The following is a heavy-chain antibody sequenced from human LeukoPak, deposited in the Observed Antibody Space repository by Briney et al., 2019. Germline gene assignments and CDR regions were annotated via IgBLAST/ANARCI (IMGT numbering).Heavy chain of an antibody. D-gene: IGHD3-22*01. CDR3: ARIGEVGYYDSSGRGDAFDI. J-gene: IGHJ3*02. Sequence: GASVKVSCKASGCTFTGYYMHWVRQAPGQGLEWMGRINPNSGGTNYAQKFQGRVTMTRDTSTSTAYMELSRLRSDDTAVYYCARIGEVGYYDSSGRGDAFDIWGQGTMVTVSS. V-gene: IGHV1-2*06. CDR2: INPNSGGT. CDR1: GCTFTGYY.